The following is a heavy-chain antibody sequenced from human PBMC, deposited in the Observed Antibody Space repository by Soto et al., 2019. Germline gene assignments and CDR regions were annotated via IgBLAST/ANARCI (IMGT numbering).Heavy chain of an antibody. CDR3: ASSGYSYGPFDY. J-gene: IGHJ4*02. V-gene: IGHV3-53*01. D-gene: IGHD5-18*01. CDR2: TYSGGST. Sequence: EVQLVESGGGLIQPGGSLRLSCAASGFTVRSTYMSWVRQAPGKGLEWVSFTYSGGSTYYAYSVKGRFTISRDNSKNTLYLQMNSLRAEDTAVYSRASSGYSYGPFDYWGQGTLVTVSS. CDR1: GFTVRSTY.